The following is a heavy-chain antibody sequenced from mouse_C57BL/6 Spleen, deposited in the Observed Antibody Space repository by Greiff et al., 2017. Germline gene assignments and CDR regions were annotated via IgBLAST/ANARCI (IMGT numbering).Heavy chain of an antibody. D-gene: IGHD1-1*01. CDR1: GYTFTSYW. J-gene: IGHJ3*01. CDR2: INPSNGGT. Sequence: QVQLKQPGTELVKPGASVKLSCKASGYTFTSYWMHWVKQRPGQGLEWIGNINPSNGGTNYNEKFKNKATLTVDKSSSTAYMQLSSLTSEDSAVYYCARSDYGSSAWFSYWGQGTLVTVSA. V-gene: IGHV1-53*01. CDR3: ARSDYGSSAWFSY.